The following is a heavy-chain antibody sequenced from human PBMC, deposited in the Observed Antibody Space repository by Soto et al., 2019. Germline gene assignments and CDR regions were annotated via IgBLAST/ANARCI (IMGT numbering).Heavy chain of an antibody. CDR1: GGSISSYY. J-gene: IGHJ4*02. CDR3: ARYSVATIRFFDY. D-gene: IGHD5-12*01. V-gene: IGHV4-59*01. CDR2: IYYSGST. Sequence: PSETLSLTCTVSGGSISSYYWSRIRQPPGKGLEWIGYIYYSGSTNYNPSLKSRVTISVDTSKNQFSLRLSSVTAADTAVYFCARYSVATIRFFDYWGQGTLVTVSS.